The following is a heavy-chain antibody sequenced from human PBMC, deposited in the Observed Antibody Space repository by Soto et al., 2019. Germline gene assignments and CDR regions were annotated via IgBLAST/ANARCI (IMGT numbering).Heavy chain of an antibody. CDR1: GGSITSGGYY. CDR2: IYYSGSA. D-gene: IGHD5-12*01. V-gene: IGHV4-31*03. Sequence: NPSETLSLTCTVSGGSITSGGYYWNWIRQHPGKGLEWIGYIYYSGSAYYNPSLKSRVTISVDTSKNQFSLNLTSVTDADTAVYYCARSPYSGSSIDFWGQGTLVTVSS. J-gene: IGHJ4*02. CDR3: ARSPYSGSSIDF.